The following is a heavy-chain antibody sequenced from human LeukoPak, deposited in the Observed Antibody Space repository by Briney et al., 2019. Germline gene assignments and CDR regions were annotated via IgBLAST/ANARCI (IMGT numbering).Heavy chain of an antibody. CDR1: SGSFSDNY. Sequence: SETLSLTCAVYSGSFSDNYWSWIRQPPGKGLDWVGEINHSGSTNYSPSFRSRVTISVDTSKNQFSLNLRSVTAADTAVYYCASPTTVTTSAYRAFDIWGQGTMVTVSA. CDR2: INHSGST. CDR3: ASPTTVTTSAYRAFDI. V-gene: IGHV4-34*01. D-gene: IGHD4-17*01. J-gene: IGHJ3*02.